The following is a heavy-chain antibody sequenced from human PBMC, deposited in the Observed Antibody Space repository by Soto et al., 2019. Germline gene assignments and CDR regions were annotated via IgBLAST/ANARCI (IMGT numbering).Heavy chain of an antibody. CDR2: IYTSGST. J-gene: IGHJ4*02. D-gene: IGHD5-18*01. CDR1: GTSVSNYY. CDR3: ARGGIQLSYAFDY. Sequence: SETLSLTCSVSGTSVSNYYWSWIRQPAGKGLEHIGRIYTSGSTSYNPSLKSRVTMSMDTSQTQIYLNLTSVTAADTAVYYCARGGIQLSYAFDYWGQGILVTVSS. V-gene: IGHV4-4*07.